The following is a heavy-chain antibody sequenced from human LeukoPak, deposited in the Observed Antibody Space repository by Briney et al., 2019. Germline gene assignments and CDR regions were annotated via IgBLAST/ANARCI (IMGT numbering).Heavy chain of an antibody. CDR3: ARDGSDYGDYNRFDP. CDR2: IYYSGST. CDR1: GGSVSSGSYY. V-gene: IGHV4-61*01. J-gene: IGHJ5*02. Sequence: SETLSLTCTVSGGSVSSGSYYWSWIRQPPGKGLEWIGYIYYSGSTNYNPSLKSRVTISVDTSKNQFSLKLSSVTAADTAVYYCARDGSDYGDYNRFDPWGQGTLVTVSS. D-gene: IGHD4-17*01.